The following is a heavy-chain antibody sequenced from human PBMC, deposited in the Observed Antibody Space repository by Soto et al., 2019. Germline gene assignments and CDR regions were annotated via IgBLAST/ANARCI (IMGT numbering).Heavy chain of an antibody. CDR2: IYWDDSK. Sequence: QITLKESGPTLVRPTQTLTLTCAFSGFSLSTSGVGVGWTRQPPGKALEWLGVIYWDDSKHYSPSLRSRLTITKDTSKNQVVLTMTNMDPMDTGTYYCAHKGPEDWPLDYWGQGTLVTVSS. V-gene: IGHV2-5*02. D-gene: IGHD3-9*01. J-gene: IGHJ4*02. CDR1: GFSLSTSGVG. CDR3: AHKGPEDWPLDY.